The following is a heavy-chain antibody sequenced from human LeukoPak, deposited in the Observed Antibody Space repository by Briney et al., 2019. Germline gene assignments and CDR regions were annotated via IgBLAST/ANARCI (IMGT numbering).Heavy chain of an antibody. D-gene: IGHD2-2*01. Sequence: GGSLRLSCAASGFTFSSYAMSWVRQAPGKGLEWVSAISGSGGSTYYADSGKGRFTISRDNSKNTLYLQMNSLRAEDTAVYYCAKDPSNCSSTSCNYFDYWGQGTLVAVSS. CDR1: GFTFSSYA. CDR2: ISGSGGST. CDR3: AKDPSNCSSTSCNYFDY. V-gene: IGHV3-23*01. J-gene: IGHJ4*02.